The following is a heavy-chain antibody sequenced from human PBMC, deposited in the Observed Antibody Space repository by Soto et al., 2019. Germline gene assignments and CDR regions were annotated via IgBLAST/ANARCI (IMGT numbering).Heavy chain of an antibody. CDR1: GFTFSSYA. J-gene: IGHJ5*02. CDR3: AKLGSSWSSKTNWFDP. D-gene: IGHD6-13*01. Sequence: VQLLESGGGLVQPGGSLRLSCAASGFTFSSYAMSWVRQAPGKGLEWVSAISGSGGSTYYADSVKGRFTISRDNSKNTLYLQMNSLRAEDTAVYYCAKLGSSWSSKTNWFDPWGQGTLVTVSS. V-gene: IGHV3-23*01. CDR2: ISGSGGST.